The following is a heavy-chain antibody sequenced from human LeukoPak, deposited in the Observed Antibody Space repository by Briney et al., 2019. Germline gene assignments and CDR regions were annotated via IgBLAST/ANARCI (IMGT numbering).Heavy chain of an antibody. Sequence: GGSLRLSCAASGFTFSTYWMHWVRQPPGKGLVWLSRINTDGTTTTYADSVKGRFTISRDNAKNTLYLQLNSLRADDTAVYFCARDGVNSPTLDYWGQGALVTLSS. CDR3: ARDGVNSPTLDY. CDR2: INTDGTTT. D-gene: IGHD3-16*01. CDR1: GFTFSTYW. V-gene: IGHV3-74*01. J-gene: IGHJ4*02.